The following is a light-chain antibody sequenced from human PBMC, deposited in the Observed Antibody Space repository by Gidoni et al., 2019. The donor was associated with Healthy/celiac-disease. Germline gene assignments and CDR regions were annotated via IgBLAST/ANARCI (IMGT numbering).Light chain of an antibody. J-gene: IGKJ3*01. Sequence: IVLTQSPGTVCFSTGERPTLFCRPSKSVSSSYLAWDQQKPGQAPRLLIYGASSRATGIPDRFSGSGSGTDFTLTISRLQPEDFAVYYCQLFGSSPLFTFXPXTKVDIK. V-gene: IGKV3-20*01. CDR1: KSVSSSY. CDR2: GAS. CDR3: QLFGSSPLFT.